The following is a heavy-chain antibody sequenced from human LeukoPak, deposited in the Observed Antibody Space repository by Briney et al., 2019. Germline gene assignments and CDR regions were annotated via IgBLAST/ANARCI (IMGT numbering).Heavy chain of an antibody. Sequence: PGESLRLSCAASGFTFSSYTMNWVRQAPGKGLEWISYISSGGNTIYYAESVKGRFTISRDTAKKSLYLQMNSLREEDTALYYCATKRPGFYAFDMWGQGTMVTVSS. CDR2: ISSGGNTI. CDR3: ATKRPGFYAFDM. CDR1: GFTFSSYT. J-gene: IGHJ3*02. D-gene: IGHD3-10*01. V-gene: IGHV3-48*02.